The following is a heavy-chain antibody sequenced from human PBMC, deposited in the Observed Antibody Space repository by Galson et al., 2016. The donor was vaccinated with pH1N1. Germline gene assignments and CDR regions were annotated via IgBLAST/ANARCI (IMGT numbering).Heavy chain of an antibody. CDR2: ISWNSGSI. CDR3: ARANNLDY. CDR1: GFTFDDYA. J-gene: IGHJ4*02. V-gene: IGHV3-9*01. Sequence: SLRLSCAASGFTFDDYAMHWVRQAPGKGLEWVSGISWNSGSIDYADSVKGRFTISRDNAKNSLYLQMNSLRAEDTAVYYCARANNLDYWGQGTLVTVSS. D-gene: IGHD1-1*01.